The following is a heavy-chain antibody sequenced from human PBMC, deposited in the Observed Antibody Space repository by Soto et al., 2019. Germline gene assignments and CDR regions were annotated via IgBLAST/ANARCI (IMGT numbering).Heavy chain of an antibody. J-gene: IGHJ5*02. V-gene: IGHV4-34*01. CDR1: SGSFSGYY. D-gene: IGHD2-2*01. Sequence: SETLSLTYAVYSGSFSGYYWIWIRQPPGKGLEWIGEINHSGSTNYNPSLNSRVTISVDTSNNHFSRKLISVTAADTAVYYCARSGTIVVVPDATNWFDPWGQVILVTVSS. CDR3: ARSGTIVVVPDATNWFDP. CDR2: INHSGST.